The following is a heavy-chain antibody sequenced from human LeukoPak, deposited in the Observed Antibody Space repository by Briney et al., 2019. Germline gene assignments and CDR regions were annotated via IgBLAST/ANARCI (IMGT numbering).Heavy chain of an antibody. V-gene: IGHV3-21*01. Sequence: GGSLRLSCTASGLTFNNAWMTWVRQAPGKGLEWVSSISSSSSYIYYADSVKGRFTISRDNAKNSLFLQMNSLRAEDTAVYYCARDGGGYSGYGDFDYWGQGTLVTVSS. CDR1: GLTFNNAW. CDR3: ARDGGGYSGYGDFDY. D-gene: IGHD5-12*01. CDR2: ISSSSSYI. J-gene: IGHJ4*02.